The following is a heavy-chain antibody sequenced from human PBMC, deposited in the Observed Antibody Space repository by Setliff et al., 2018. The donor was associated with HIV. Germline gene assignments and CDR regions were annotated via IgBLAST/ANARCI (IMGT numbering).Heavy chain of an antibody. J-gene: IGHJ6*02. CDR1: GYTFTSYY. CDR3: ASPIRSRENLYYYGMDV. CDR2: INPSGGST. V-gene: IGHV1-46*01. D-gene: IGHD2-2*01. Sequence: ASVKVSCKASGYTFTSYYMHWARQAPGQGLEWMGIINPSGGSTSYAQKFQGRVTMTRDTSTSTVYMELSSLRSEDTAVYYCASPIRSRENLYYYGMDVWGQGTTVTVSS.